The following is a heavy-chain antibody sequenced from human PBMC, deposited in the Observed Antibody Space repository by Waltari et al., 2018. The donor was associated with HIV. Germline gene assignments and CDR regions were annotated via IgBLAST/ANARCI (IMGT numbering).Heavy chain of an antibody. CDR1: GFTFSSYW. J-gene: IGHJ4*02. D-gene: IGHD3-22*01. V-gene: IGHV3-74*01. Sequence: EVQLVESGGGLVQPGGPLRLSCAASGFTFSSYWMHWVRQVPGKGLEWILGMSTDGNSVRSADSVKGRFTISRDNTKNTLYLQMNSLRVEDTAVYCCARGSGYYYFDYWGQGTRVTVSS. CDR3: ARGSGYYYFDY. CDR2: MSTDGNSV.